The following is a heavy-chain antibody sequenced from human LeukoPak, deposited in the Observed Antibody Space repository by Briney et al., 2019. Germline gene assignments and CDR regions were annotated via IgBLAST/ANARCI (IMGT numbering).Heavy chain of an antibody. CDR1: GGTFSSYA. J-gene: IGHJ5*02. CDR3: ARSRIAVAGTVWFDP. CDR2: IIPILGIA. Sequence: SVKVSCKASGGTFSSYAISWVRQAPGQGLEWMGRIIPILGIANYAQKFQGRVTITADKSTSTAYMELSSLRSEDTAVYYCARSRIAVAGTVWFDPWGQGTLVTVSS. V-gene: IGHV1-69*04. D-gene: IGHD6-19*01.